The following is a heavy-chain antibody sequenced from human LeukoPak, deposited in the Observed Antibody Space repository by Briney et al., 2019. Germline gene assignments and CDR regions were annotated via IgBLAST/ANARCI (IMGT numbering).Heavy chain of an antibody. J-gene: IGHJ4*02. V-gene: IGHV3-15*01. CDR3: TTDRYCGGDCQSDY. Sequence: GGSLRLSCVASGFTFSNAWMSWVRQAPGEGLEWVGRIKSKTDGGTTDYAAPVNGRFTISRDDSQHTLYLQMNSLKTEDTAVYYCTTDRYCGGDCQSDYWGQGTLVTVSS. D-gene: IGHD2-21*02. CDR1: GFTFSNAW. CDR2: IKSKTDGGTT.